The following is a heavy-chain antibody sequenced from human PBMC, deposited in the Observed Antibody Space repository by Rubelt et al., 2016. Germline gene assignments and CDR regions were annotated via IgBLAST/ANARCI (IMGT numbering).Heavy chain of an antibody. V-gene: IGHV1-18*01. CDR1: GYTFTSYG. CDR2: ISAYNGNT. CDR3: ARDRIRIAARQGWYFDL. Sequence: QVQLVQSGAEVKKPGASVKVSCKASGYTFTSYGISWVRQAPGQGLEWMGWISAYNGNTNYAQKLKGRVTITTDTSTSTAYMELRSLRSDDTAVYYCARDRIRIAARQGWYFDLWGRGTLVTVSS. J-gene: IGHJ2*01. D-gene: IGHD6-6*01.